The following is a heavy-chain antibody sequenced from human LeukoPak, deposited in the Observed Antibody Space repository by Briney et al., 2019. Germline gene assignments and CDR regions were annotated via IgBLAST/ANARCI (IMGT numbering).Heavy chain of an antibody. V-gene: IGHV4-34*01. D-gene: IGHD5-24*01. CDR3: ARDGYNWGYFDY. CDR1: GGSFSGYY. Sequence: KPSETLSLTCAVYGGSFSGYYWSWIRQPPGKGLDWIGEINHSGSTNYNPSLKSRVTISVDTSKNQFSLKLSSVTAADTAVYYCARDGYNWGYFDYWGQGTLVTVSS. CDR2: INHSGST. J-gene: IGHJ4*02.